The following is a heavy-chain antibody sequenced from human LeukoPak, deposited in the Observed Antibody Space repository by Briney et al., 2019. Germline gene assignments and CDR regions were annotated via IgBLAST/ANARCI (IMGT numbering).Heavy chain of an antibody. CDR3: ARVGVVWELVR. CDR1: GYTFTSYD. CDR2: MNPNSGNT. J-gene: IGHJ4*02. V-gene: IGHV1-8*01. Sequence: ALVKVSCKASGYTFTSYDINWVRQATGQGLEWMGWMNPNSGNTGFAQKFQGRVTMTRNTSISTAYMELNSLTSEDTAVYYCARVGVVWELVRWGQGTLVTVSS. D-gene: IGHD1-26*01.